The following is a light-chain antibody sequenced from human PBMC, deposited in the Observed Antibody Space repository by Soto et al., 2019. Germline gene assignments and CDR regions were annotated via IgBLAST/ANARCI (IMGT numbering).Light chain of an antibody. CDR1: QTVSSN. J-gene: IGKJ1*01. V-gene: IGKV3-15*01. CDR3: QQYNSWPPWA. Sequence: EIVMTQSPATLSVSPGERATLSCRASQTVSSNLAWYQQKPDQAPRLLIYGASTRATGIPARFSGSGSGTDFTLTISSLQSEDFAVYYCQQYNSWPPWAFGQGTKVEIK. CDR2: GAS.